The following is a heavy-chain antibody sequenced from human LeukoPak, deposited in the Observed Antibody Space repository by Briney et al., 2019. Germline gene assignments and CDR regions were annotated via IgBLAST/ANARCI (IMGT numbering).Heavy chain of an antibody. J-gene: IGHJ4*02. Sequence: ASVKVSCKASGYTFTSYDINWVRQATGQGLEWMGWMNPNSGNTGYAQKFQGRVTMTRNTSISTAYMELSSLRSEDTAVYYCARAVRTTGSSSRPYYFDYWGQGTLVNVSS. CDR3: ARAVRTTGSSSRPYYFDY. CDR2: MNPNSGNT. CDR1: GYTFTSYD. V-gene: IGHV1-8*01. D-gene: IGHD1-1*01.